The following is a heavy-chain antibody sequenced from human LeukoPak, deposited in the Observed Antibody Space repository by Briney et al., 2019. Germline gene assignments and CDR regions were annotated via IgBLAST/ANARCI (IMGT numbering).Heavy chain of an antibody. CDR2: ISAYNGNT. V-gene: IGHV1-18*01. J-gene: IGHJ4*02. Sequence: ASVKVSCKASGYTFTTYGITWVRQAPGQGLEWMGWISAYNGNTNYAQKLQGRVSMTTDTSTSTAYMELRSLRSDDTAMYYCARERLVGATHFDYWGQGTLVTVSS. D-gene: IGHD1-26*01. CDR3: ARERLVGATHFDY. CDR1: GYTFTTYG.